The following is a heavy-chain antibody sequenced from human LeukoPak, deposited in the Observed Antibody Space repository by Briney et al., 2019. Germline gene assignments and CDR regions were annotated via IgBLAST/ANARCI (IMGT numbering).Heavy chain of an antibody. D-gene: IGHD3-16*01. CDR3: AKGLRTGVGPYMGYHYYMDV. Sequence: GGSLRLSCAASRFTFSHFAMSWVRQAPGKGLEWVSAISGSGHITYYADSVKGRFTISRDNSYNTVSLQMNSLRDEDTGVYYCAKGLRTGVGPYMGYHYYMDVWGKGATVTVSS. CDR1: RFTFSHFA. CDR2: ISGSGHIT. V-gene: IGHV3-23*01. J-gene: IGHJ6*03.